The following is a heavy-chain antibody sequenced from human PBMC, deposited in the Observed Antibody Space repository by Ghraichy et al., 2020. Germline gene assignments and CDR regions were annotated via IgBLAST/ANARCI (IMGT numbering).Heavy chain of an antibody. Sequence: GGSLRLSCAASGFTFSSYAMSWVRQAPGKGLEWVSAISGSGGSTYYADSVKGRFTISRDNSKNTLYLQMNSLRAEDTAVYYCAKEGGYYDFWSGYCSVWGQGTLVTVSS. D-gene: IGHD3-3*01. CDR1: GFTFSSYA. CDR3: AKEGGYYDFWSGYCSV. J-gene: IGHJ4*02. CDR2: ISGSGGST. V-gene: IGHV3-23*01.